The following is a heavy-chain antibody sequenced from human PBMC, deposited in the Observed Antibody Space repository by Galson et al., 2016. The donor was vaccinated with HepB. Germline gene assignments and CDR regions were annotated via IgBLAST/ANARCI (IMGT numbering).Heavy chain of an antibody. CDR2: VIPSGSST. V-gene: IGHV1-46*01. CDR1: GFTFSTHG. J-gene: IGHJ3*02. CDR3: ARDGGSSGFPDAFDI. D-gene: IGHD3-22*01. Sequence: VKVSCKASGFTFSTHGISWVRQAPGQGLEWMGIVIPSGSSTSYAQKFQGRVAMTTDTSTSTVYMDLSSLRSEDTAVYYCARDGGSSGFPDAFDIWGQGTMVTVSS.